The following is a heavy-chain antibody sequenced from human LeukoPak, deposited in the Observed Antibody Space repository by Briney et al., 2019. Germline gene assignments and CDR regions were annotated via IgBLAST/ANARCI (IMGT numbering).Heavy chain of an antibody. CDR3: ASERFGIGYCSSTSCYSIDY. V-gene: IGHV1-69*05. CDR1: GGTFSSYA. CDR2: IIPIFGTA. J-gene: IGHJ4*02. D-gene: IGHD2-2*01. Sequence: SVKVSCKASGGTFSSYAISWVRQAPGQGLEWMGRIIPIFGTANYAQKFQGRVTITTDESTSTAYMELSSLRAEDTAVYYCASERFGIGYCSSTSCYSIDYWGQGTLVTVSS.